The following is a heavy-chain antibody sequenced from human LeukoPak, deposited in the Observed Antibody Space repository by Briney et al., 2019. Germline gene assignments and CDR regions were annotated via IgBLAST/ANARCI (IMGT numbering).Heavy chain of an antibody. V-gene: IGHV3-73*01. D-gene: IGHD3-22*01. J-gene: IGHJ4*02. CDR3: TRVKASPDYYDSSGYFFDY. Sequence: GGSLRLSCAASGFTFSGSAMHWVRQASGKGLEWVGRIRSKANSYATAYAASVKGRFTISRDDSKNTAYLQMNSLKTEDTAVYYCTRVKASPDYYDSSGYFFDYSGQGTLVTVSS. CDR1: GFTFSGSA. CDR2: IRSKANSYAT.